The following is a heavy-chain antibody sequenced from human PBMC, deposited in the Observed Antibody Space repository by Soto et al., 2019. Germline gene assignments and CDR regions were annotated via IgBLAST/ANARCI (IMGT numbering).Heavy chain of an antibody. J-gene: IGHJ4*02. D-gene: IGHD3-10*01. CDR2: IIPIFGDT. V-gene: IGHV1-69*04. CDR1: GGTFSSYT. Sequence: QVQVVQSGAEVKKPGSSVKVSCKASGGTFSSYTITWVRQAPGQGLEWLGRIIPIFGDTNYAQKFQDRLTMSADRPTTTAYMELSSLTSADTAVYYCVRDWESTTQTWGFGDSWGQGTLVTVSS. CDR3: VRDWESTTQTWGFGDS.